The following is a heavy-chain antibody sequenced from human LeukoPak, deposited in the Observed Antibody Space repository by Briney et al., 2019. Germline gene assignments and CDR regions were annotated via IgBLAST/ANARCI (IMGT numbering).Heavy chain of an antibody. V-gene: IGHV4-34*01. J-gene: IGHJ5*02. CDR1: GGSFSGYY. CDR3: ARRIVRGAYKNWFDP. Sequence: SETLSLTCAVYGGSFSGYYWSWIRQPPGKGLEWIGEINHSGSTNYNPSLKSRVTISVDTSKNQFSLKLSSVTAADTAVYYCARRIVRGAYKNWFDPWGQGTLVTVSS. CDR2: INHSGST. D-gene: IGHD3-10*02.